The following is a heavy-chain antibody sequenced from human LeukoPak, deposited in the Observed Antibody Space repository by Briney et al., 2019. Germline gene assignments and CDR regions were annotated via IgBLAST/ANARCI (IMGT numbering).Heavy chain of an antibody. CDR3: AILNTVTTGDAFDI. D-gene: IGHD4-17*01. CDR1: GGTFSSYA. J-gene: IGHJ3*02. Sequence: ASVKVSCKASGGTFSSYAISWVRQAPGQGLEWMGRIIPILGIANYAQKFQGRVTITADESTSTAYMELSSLRSEDTAVYYCAILNTVTTGDAFDIWGQGTMVTVSS. CDR2: IIPILGIA. V-gene: IGHV1-69*04.